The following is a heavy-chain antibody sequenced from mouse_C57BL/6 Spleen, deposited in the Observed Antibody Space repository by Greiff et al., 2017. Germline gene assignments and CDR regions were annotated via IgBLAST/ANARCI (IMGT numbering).Heavy chain of an antibody. CDR1: GFTFSDYY. J-gene: IGHJ4*01. D-gene: IGHD1-1*02. V-gene: IGHV5-16*01. Sequence: EVHLVESEGGLVQPGSSMKLSCTASGFTFSDYYMAWVRQVPEKGLEWVANINYDGSSTYYLDSLKSRFIISRDNAKNILYLQMSSLKSEDTATYYCAREGGPGAMDYWGQGTSVTVSS. CDR3: AREGGPGAMDY. CDR2: INYDGSST.